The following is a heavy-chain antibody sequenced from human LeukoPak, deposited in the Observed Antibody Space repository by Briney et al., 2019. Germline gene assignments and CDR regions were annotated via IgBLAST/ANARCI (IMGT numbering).Heavy chain of an antibody. CDR2: ISSSSSYI. V-gene: IGHV3-21*01. D-gene: IGHD6-19*01. CDR3: ARGQFTVAGTXGHFDY. Sequence: GGSLRLSCAASGFTFSSYSMNWVRQAPGKGLEWVSSISSSSSYIYYADSVKGRFTISRDNAKNSLYLQMNSLRAEDTAVYYCARGQFTVAGTXGHFDYWGQGTLVTVSS. CDR1: GFTFSSYS. J-gene: IGHJ4*02.